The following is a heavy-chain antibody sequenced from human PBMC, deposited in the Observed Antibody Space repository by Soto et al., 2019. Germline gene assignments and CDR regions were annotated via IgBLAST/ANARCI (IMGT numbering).Heavy chain of an antibody. J-gene: IGHJ6*02. D-gene: IGHD5-18*01. CDR3: ARDKIYSYGSKTVYYYYGMDV. V-gene: IGHV5-51*01. CDR2: IYPGDSDT. CDR1: GYSFTSYW. Sequence: GESLKISCKGSGYSFTSYWIGWVRQMPGKGLECMGIIYPGDSDTRYSPSFQGQVTISADKSISTAYLQWSSLRSEDTAVYYCARDKIYSYGSKTVYYYYGMDVWGQGTTVTVSS.